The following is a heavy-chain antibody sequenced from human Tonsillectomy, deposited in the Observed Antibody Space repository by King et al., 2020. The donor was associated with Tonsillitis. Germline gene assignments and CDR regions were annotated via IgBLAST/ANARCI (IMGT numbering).Heavy chain of an antibody. CDR1: GGSISSGSYY. D-gene: IGHD2-2*02. V-gene: IGHV4-61*02. CDR2: IYTSGST. CDR3: AAYCSSTICYREGVY. Sequence: QLQESGPGLVKPSQTLSLTCTVSGGSISSGSYYWSWIRQPAGKGLECIGRIYTSGSTNYNPSLKSRVTMSVDTSKNQFSLKLSSVTAADTAVYYCAAYCSSTICYREGVYWGQGTLVTVSS. J-gene: IGHJ4*02.